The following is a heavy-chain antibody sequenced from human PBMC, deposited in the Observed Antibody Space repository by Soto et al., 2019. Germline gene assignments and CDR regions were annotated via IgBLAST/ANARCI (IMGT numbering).Heavy chain of an antibody. CDR2: IYYSRST. Sequence: QVQLQESGPGLVKPSQTLSLTCTVSGGSISSGDDFWTWIRQPPGKGLEWIGYIYYSRSTYYNPSLKSLLTMSVDTSKNQYSLKLSSVTAADTAVYYCARDRAKWKDYYYDGMDVWGQGTTVTVSS. CDR3: ARDRAKWKDYYYDGMDV. J-gene: IGHJ6*02. V-gene: IGHV4-30-4*01. CDR1: GGSISSGDDF. D-gene: IGHD1-20*01.